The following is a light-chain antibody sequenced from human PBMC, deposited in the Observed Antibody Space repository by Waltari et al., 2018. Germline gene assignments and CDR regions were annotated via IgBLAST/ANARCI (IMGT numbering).Light chain of an antibody. CDR1: QNIGNY. Sequence: SCRASQNIGNYLALYQQKPGQAPRLLIYGASSRAAGIPDRFSGSGSGADFSLTISRLEPEDFAVYYCQHHVRLPATFGQGTKV. CDR3: QHHVRLPAT. J-gene: IGKJ1*01. CDR2: GAS. V-gene: IGKV3-20*01.